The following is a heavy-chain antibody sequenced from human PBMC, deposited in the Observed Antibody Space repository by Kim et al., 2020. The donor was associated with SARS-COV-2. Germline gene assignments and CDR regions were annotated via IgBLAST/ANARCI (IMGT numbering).Heavy chain of an antibody. J-gene: IGHJ4*02. V-gene: IGHV4-31*02. CDR2: GNP. CDR3: ARERESRFDY. D-gene: IGHD3-10*01. Sequence: GNPTYNPYLKSRVTMSDDTAKNQCCLKRGSVTAADTAVYYCARERESRFDYWGQGTLVTVSS.